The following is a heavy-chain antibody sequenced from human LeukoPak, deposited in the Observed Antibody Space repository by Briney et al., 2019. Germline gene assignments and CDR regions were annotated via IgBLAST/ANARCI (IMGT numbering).Heavy chain of an antibody. Sequence: ASVKVSCKASGYTFTGFYMHWVRQAPGQGLEWMGWINPNSGGTNYAQKFQGRVTMTRDTSISTAYMELSRLRSGDTAVYYCARDSGERGSGSYLIAYWGQGTLVTVSS. CDR3: ARDSGERGSGSYLIAY. V-gene: IGHV1-2*02. CDR2: INPNSGGT. D-gene: IGHD3-10*01. J-gene: IGHJ4*02. CDR1: GYTFTGFY.